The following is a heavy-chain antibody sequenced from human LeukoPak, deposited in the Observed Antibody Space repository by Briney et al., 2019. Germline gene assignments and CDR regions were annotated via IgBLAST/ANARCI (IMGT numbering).Heavy chain of an antibody. V-gene: IGHV3-23*01. J-gene: IGHJ4*02. Sequence: GGSLRLSCAASGFTFSSYAMSWVRQAPGKGLEWVSAISGSGGSTYYADSVKGRFTTSRDNSKNTLYLQMNSLRAEDTAVYYCAKTQLRLNYGEDFDYWGQGTLVTVSS. CDR2: ISGSGGST. D-gene: IGHD4-17*01. CDR1: GFTFSSYA. CDR3: AKTQLRLNYGEDFDY.